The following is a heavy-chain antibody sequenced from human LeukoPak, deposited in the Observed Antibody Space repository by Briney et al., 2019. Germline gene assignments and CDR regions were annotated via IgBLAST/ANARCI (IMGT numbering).Heavy chain of an antibody. Sequence: GGSLRLSCAASGFTFSSYAMTWVRQAPGKGLEWVSLISGSGGTTYYADSVKGRFTISRDNSKNTLHLQMNSLRAEDTAVYYCAKDSGWLRFHYWGQGTLVTVSS. CDR2: ISGSGGTT. D-gene: IGHD5-12*01. V-gene: IGHV3-23*01. CDR3: AKDSGWLRFHY. CDR1: GFTFSSYA. J-gene: IGHJ4*02.